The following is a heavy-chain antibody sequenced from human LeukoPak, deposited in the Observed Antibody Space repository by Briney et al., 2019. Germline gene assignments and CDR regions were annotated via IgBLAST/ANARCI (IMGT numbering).Heavy chain of an antibody. J-gene: IGHJ4*02. CDR1: GGSISRTNW. Sequence: SGTLSLTCDVSGGSISRTNWWSWVRQSPGQGLEWIGEISLSGRTNYNPSLQSRVTMSLDEPKNQLSLDLASVTAADTAVYYCSRESGAFSPFGYWGQGTLVTVHS. V-gene: IGHV4-4*02. D-gene: IGHD1-26*01. CDR3: SRESGAFSPFGY. CDR2: ISLSGRT.